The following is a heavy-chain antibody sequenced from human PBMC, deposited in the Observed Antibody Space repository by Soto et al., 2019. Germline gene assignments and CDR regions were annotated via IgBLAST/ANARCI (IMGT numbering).Heavy chain of an antibody. CDR3: ARMDSGTYSFDY. CDR2: IDWDDEK. V-gene: IGHV2-70*01. D-gene: IGHD1-26*01. J-gene: IGHJ4*02. Sequence: SGPTLVNPTQTLTLTCTFSGFSLSTSGMCVSWIRQPPGKALGWLALIDWDDEKYYRTSLKTRLTISKDTSKNQVALTMTNMDPVDTASYYCARMDSGTYSFDYWGRGILVTVSS. CDR1: GFSLSTSGMC.